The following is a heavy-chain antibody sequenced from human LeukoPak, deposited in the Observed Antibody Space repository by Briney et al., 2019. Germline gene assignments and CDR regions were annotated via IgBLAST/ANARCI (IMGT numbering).Heavy chain of an antibody. CDR1: ASTFSNDA. CDR2: VSYDETNK. D-gene: IGHD3-10*01. J-gene: IGHJ4*02. V-gene: IGHV3-30-3*01. Sequence: GGSLRLSCAAPASTFSNDAIHWVRQAPGKGLEWVAVVSYDETNKYYADSVKGRFTISRDNAKNSLSSQMNNLRVEDTAVYYCARAGSHWHYVYWGQGTVVTVSS. CDR3: ARAGSHWHYVY.